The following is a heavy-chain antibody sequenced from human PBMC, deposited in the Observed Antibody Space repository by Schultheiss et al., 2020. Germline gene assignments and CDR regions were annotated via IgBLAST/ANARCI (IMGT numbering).Heavy chain of an antibody. V-gene: IGHV1-2*02. CDR3: ARSYSHKGGLDF. D-gene: IGHD1-26*01. CDR1: GYTFTGYY. CDR2: INPNSGGT. Sequence: ASVKVSCKASGYTFTGYYMHWVRQAPGQGLEWMGWINPNSGGTNYAQKFQGRVTMTRDTSTSTVYMELSSLTSEDTAMYYCARSYSHKGGLDFWGQGTLVTVSS. J-gene: IGHJ4*02.